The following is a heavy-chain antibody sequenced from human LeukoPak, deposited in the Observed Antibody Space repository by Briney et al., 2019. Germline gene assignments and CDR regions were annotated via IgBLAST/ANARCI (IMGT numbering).Heavy chain of an antibody. CDR2: VRGDSAKT. D-gene: IGHD5-18*01. J-gene: IGHJ4*02. V-gene: IGHV3-23*01. CDR3: AKETAMVGSPLFDS. CDR1: GFTVSSNY. Sequence: GGSLRHSCAASGFTVSSNYMSWVRQAPGKGPEWVSGVRGDSAKTYYADSTKGRFIISRDNSKNTLSLQMNSLRAEDTAVYYCAKETAMVGSPLFDSWGQGTLVTVSS.